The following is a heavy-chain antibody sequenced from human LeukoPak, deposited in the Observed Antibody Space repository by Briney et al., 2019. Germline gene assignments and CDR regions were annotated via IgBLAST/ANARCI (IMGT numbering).Heavy chain of an antibody. J-gene: IGHJ4*02. Sequence: SENLSLTCTVSGGSISSYYWSWIRQPPGKGLEWIGYIYYSGSTNYNPSLKSRVTISVDTSRNQFSLKLSSVTAADTAMYYCARRYNGAWYYDYWGQGTLVTVSS. D-gene: IGHD1-14*01. CDR2: IYYSGST. CDR3: ARRYNGAWYYDY. CDR1: GGSISSYY. V-gene: IGHV4-59*08.